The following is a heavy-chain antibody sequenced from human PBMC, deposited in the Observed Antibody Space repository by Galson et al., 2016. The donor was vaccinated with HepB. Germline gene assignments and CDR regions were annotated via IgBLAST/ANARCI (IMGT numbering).Heavy chain of an antibody. CDR3: AIATSTVAGLGKY. J-gene: IGHJ4*01. Sequence: SLRLSCAASGFTFSSYGMHWVRQAPGKGLEWVAIIRYDGSNKYYADSVKGRFTISRDNSKNTLYLQINSLRAEDTGMYYCAIATSTVAGLGKYWGQGTLVIVSS. CDR2: IRYDGSNK. D-gene: IGHD6-19*01. CDR1: GFTFSSYG. V-gene: IGHV3-33*01.